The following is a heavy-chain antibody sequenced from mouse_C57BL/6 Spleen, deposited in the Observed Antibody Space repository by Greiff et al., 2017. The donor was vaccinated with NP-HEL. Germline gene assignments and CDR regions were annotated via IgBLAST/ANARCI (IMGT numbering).Heavy chain of an antibody. CDR2: IRSKSNNYAT. Sequence: EVKLVESGGGLVQPKGSLKLSCAASGFSFNTYAMNWVRQAPGKGLEWVARIRSKSNNYATYYADSVKDRFTISRDDSESMLYLQMNNLKTEDTAMYYCVRQSSGYTYGYYFDYWGQGTTLTVSS. CDR1: GFSFNTYA. D-gene: IGHD3-2*02. CDR3: VRQSSGYTYGYYFDY. V-gene: IGHV10-1*01. J-gene: IGHJ2*01.